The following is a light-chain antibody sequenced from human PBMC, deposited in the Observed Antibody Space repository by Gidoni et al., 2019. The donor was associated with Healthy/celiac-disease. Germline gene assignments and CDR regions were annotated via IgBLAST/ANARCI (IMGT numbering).Light chain of an antibody. Sequence: DIVMTQSPDSLAVSLGERATINCNSSQSVLYNSNNKNYFTWYQQKPGQPPKLLIYWASTRESGVPDRFSGSGSGTDFTLTISSLQAEDVAVYYCQQYYSTPLSFGQGTKLEIK. CDR1: QSVLYNSNNKNY. V-gene: IGKV4-1*01. J-gene: IGKJ2*03. CDR3: QQYYSTPLS. CDR2: WAS.